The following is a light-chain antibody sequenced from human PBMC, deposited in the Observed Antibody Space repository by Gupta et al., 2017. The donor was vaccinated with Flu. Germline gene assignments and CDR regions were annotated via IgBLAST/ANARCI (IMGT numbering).Light chain of an antibody. CDR2: LNSDGSR. J-gene: IGLJ3*02. CDR3: KNWSTGIPG. Sequence: QLVLTQSPSASPSLGASVKLTCTLSSGHSSYAIAWHQQQPETGPRYLMMLNSDGSRSKGDRIPDCVSGSGSAAALSNNSYNLQSEEESYYQGKNWSTGIPGFGGGTKLTVL. CDR1: SGHSSYA. V-gene: IGLV4-69*01.